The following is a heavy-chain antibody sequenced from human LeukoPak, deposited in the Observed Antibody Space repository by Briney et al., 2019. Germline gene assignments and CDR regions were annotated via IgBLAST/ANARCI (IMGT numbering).Heavy chain of an antibody. CDR1: GGSFSGYY. Sequence: SETLSLTCAVYGGSFSGYYWSWIRQPPEKGLEWIGEINHSGSTNYNPSLKSRVTISVDTSKNQFSLKLSSVTAADTAVYYCARGAPITIFGVVITHRAYFDYWGQGTLVTVSS. CDR3: ARGAPITIFGVVITHRAYFDY. V-gene: IGHV4-34*01. J-gene: IGHJ4*02. D-gene: IGHD3-3*01. CDR2: INHSGST.